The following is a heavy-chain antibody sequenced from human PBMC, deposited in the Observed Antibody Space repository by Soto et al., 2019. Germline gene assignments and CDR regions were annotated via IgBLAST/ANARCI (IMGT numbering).Heavy chain of an antibody. J-gene: IGHJ4*02. D-gene: IGHD1-26*01. CDR1: GYTFTDYY. Sequence: QVQLVQSGAEVKKPGASVKVSCKASGYTFTDYYMHWVRQAPGQGLEWMGWINPNSGGTNYAQQIQGWVTMTRDTSISTAYMELNRLRSDDTAVYYCARQDRAYYLDYWGQGTLVTVSS. CDR3: ARQDRAYYLDY. CDR2: INPNSGGT. V-gene: IGHV1-2*04.